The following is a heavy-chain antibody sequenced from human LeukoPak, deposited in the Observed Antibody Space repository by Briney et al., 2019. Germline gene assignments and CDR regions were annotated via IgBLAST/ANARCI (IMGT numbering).Heavy chain of an antibody. CDR2: IYYSGST. D-gene: IGHD4-23*01. CDR1: GGSISSYY. CDR3: ASTVVTPEDAFDI. Sequence: SETLSLTCTVSGGSISSYYWSWIRQPPGKGLEWIGYIYYSGSTNYNPSLKSRVTISVDTSKNQFSLKLGSVTAADTAVYYCASTVVTPEDAFDIWGQGTMVTVSS. J-gene: IGHJ3*02. V-gene: IGHV4-59*01.